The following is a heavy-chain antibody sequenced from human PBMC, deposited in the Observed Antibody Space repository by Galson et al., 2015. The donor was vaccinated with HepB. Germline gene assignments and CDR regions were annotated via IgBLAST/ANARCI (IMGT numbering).Heavy chain of an antibody. J-gene: IGHJ5*02. D-gene: IGHD1-14*01. V-gene: IGHV5-51*03. Sequence: QSGAEVKKPGESLKISCKGSGYSFPSYWIGWVRQMPGKGLEWMGIIYPGDSDTRYSPSFQGQVTISADKSISTAYLQWSSLKASDTAMYYCARPSRNYALDPWGQGTLVTVSADPWGQGTLVTVSS. CDR1: GYSFPSYW. CDR3: ARPSRNYALDPWGQGTLVTVSADP. CDR2: IYPGDSDT.